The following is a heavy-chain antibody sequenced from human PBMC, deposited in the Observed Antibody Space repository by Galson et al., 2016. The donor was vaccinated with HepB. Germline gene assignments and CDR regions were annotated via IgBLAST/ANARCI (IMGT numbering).Heavy chain of an antibody. CDR1: GASITSGHW. CDR2: MSHTGGT. V-gene: IGHV4-4*02. CDR3: AASSGWWRLDS. J-gene: IGHJ4*02. Sequence: SETLSLTCGVSGASITSGHWWSCVRQPPGKGLEWIGEMSHTGGTNYNPSLKSRVTIALDKSNNQFSVKITSLTAADTAFYYCAASSGWWRLDSWGQGVLVTVSS. D-gene: IGHD6-19*01.